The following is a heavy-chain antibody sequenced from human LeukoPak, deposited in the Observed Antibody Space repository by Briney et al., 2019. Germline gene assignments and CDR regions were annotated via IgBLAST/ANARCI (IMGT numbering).Heavy chain of an antibody. CDR3: ARHSATRGDGYRGLGY. J-gene: IGHJ4*02. CDR2: IYPDDSDT. Sequence: KHGESLKISCKASGYSFTNYWIGWVRQIPGKGLGWMGIIYPDDSDTRYSPSFQGQVTISADKSISTAYLQWSSLKASDTAMYYCARHSATRGDGYRGLGYWGQGTLVAVSS. CDR1: GYSFTNYW. V-gene: IGHV5-51*01. D-gene: IGHD5-12*01.